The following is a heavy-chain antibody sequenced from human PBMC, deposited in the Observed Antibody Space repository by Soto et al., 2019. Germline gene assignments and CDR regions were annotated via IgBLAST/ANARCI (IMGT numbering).Heavy chain of an antibody. D-gene: IGHD3-3*01. Sequence: ESGPTLVNPTETLTLTCTVSGFSLSNARMGVSWIRQPPGKALEWLAHIFSNDEKSYSTSLKSRLTISKDTSKSQVVLTMTNMDPVDTATYYCARIGVTIFGVVHMDVWGQGTTVTVSS. J-gene: IGHJ6*01. CDR1: GFSLSNARMG. CDR3: ARIGVTIFGVVHMDV. V-gene: IGHV2-26*01. CDR2: IFSNDEK.